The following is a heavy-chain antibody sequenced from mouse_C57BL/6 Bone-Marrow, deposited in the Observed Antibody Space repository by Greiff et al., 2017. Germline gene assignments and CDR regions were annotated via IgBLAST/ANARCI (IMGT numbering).Heavy chain of an antibody. Sequence: VKLQQSGAELVKPGASVKLSCKASGYTFTEYTIHWVKQRSGQGLEWIGWFYPGSGSIKYNEKFKDKATLTADKSSSPVYMELSRLTSEDSAVYFCARHEWDYYGSFSWFAYWGQGTLVTVSA. V-gene: IGHV1-62-2*01. D-gene: IGHD1-1*01. CDR3: ARHEWDYYGSFSWFAY. J-gene: IGHJ3*01. CDR1: GYTFTEYT. CDR2: FYPGSGSI.